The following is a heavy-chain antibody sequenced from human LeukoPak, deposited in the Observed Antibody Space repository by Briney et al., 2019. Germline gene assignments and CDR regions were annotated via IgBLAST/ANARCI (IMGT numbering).Heavy chain of an antibody. D-gene: IGHD3-22*01. V-gene: IGHV4-39*01. CDR2: IFYSGNT. J-gene: IGHJ4*02. Sequence: SETLSLTCTVSGGSINSSSYYWGWIRQPPGKGLEWIGSIFYSGNTYDNPSLKSRVTISVDTSKNQFSLKLGSVTAADTAVYYCARHYDSSGYYYRFDYWGQGTLVTVSS. CDR3: ARHYDSSGYYYRFDY. CDR1: GGSINSSSYY.